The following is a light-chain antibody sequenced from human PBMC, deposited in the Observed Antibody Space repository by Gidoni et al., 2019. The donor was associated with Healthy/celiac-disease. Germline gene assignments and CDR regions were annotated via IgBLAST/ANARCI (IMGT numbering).Light chain of an antibody. Sequence: IVLTQSPGTLSLSPGERATLSCRASQSVSSYLAWYQQKPGQAPRLLIYDASNRATGIPARFSGSGSGTDFTLTISSLEPEDFAVYYCQQRSSWPRTFGQGTKLEIK. J-gene: IGKJ2*01. V-gene: IGKV3-11*01. CDR3: QQRSSWPRT. CDR2: DAS. CDR1: QSVSSY.